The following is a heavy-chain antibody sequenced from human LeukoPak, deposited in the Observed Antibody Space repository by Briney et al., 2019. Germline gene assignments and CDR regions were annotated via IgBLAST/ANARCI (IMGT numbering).Heavy chain of an antibody. D-gene: IGHD3-10*02. J-gene: IGHJ6*04. CDR3: AELGITMIGGV. CDR1: GFTFSRYT. V-gene: IGHV3-48*04. Sequence: GGSLRLSCAASGFTFSRYTMKWVRQSPGKGLEYVSSISSDSSTIYYADSVKGRFTISRDNAKNSLYLQMNSLRAEDTAVYYCAELGITMIGGVWGKGTTVTISS. CDR2: ISSDSSTI.